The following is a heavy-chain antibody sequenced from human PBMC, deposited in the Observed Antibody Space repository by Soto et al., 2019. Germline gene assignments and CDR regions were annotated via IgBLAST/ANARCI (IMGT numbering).Heavy chain of an antibody. CDR1: GYTFTGYY. V-gene: IGHV1-2*02. CDR3: ARGSSSWFLDLTLDI. D-gene: IGHD6-13*01. Sequence: ASVKVSCKASGYTFTGYYMHCVRQAPGQVLEWMGWINPNSGGTNYAQKFQGRVTMTRDTSISTACMELSRLRSDDTAVYYCARGSSSWFLDLTLDIWGQGTMVTVSS. CDR2: INPNSGGT. J-gene: IGHJ3*02.